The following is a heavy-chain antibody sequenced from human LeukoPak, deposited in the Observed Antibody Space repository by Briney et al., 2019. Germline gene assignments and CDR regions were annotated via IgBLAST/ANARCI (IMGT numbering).Heavy chain of an antibody. J-gene: IGHJ4*02. D-gene: IGHD5-12*01. CDR2: LNCNSGGT. CDR3: ARDWFVDSGDDPFPFDY. CDR1: GYTFTGFY. V-gene: IGHV1-2*02. Sequence: ASVKVSCKASGYTFTGFYIHWVRQAPGHGLEWMGWLNCNSGGTNYAQKFQGRVTMTRDTSISTAYLELNRLTSDDTAIYYCARDWFVDSGDDPFPFDYWGQGTLVSVSS.